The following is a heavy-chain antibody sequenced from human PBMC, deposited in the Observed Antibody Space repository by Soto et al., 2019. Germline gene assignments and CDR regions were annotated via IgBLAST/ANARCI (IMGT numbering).Heavy chain of an antibody. Sequence: PGGSLRLSCAASGFILSDSDMNWIRQAPGKGLEWVSYIASTSYTNYADSVKGRFTISRDEGKNSLYLQMNSLTAEDTAVYYCARPDYWGQGTLVTVSS. CDR2: IASTSYT. J-gene: IGHJ4*02. V-gene: IGHV3-11*03. CDR3: ARPDY. CDR1: GFILSDSD.